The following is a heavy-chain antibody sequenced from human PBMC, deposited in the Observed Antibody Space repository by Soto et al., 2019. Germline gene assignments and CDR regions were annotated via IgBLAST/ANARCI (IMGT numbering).Heavy chain of an antibody. CDR1: GATFHSYA. V-gene: IGHV1-69*05. D-gene: IGHD3-3*01. CDR2: IIPIFGTA. J-gene: IGHJ5*02. Sequence: GASVKVSCKAFGATFHSYAISWVRQAPGQGLEWMGGIIPIFGTAYYAQKFQGRVTITRDTSASTAYMELSSLRSEDTAVYYCARGFPLWFDPWGQGTLVTVSS. CDR3: ARGFPLWFDP.